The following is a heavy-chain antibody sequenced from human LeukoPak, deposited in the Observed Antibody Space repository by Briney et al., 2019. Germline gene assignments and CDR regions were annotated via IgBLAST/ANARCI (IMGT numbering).Heavy chain of an antibody. V-gene: IGHV3-30*18. CDR2: ISNDGSNK. CDR1: GFTFSSYG. D-gene: IGHD2-2*01. CDR3: ANDCSTTSCKEMGLMEDAFDI. Sequence: GGSLRLSCVASGFTFSSYGMHWVRQAPGKGLEWVAIISNDGSNKYYADSVKGRFTISRDNSKNTLYLEMNSLRAEDTALYFCANDCSTTSCKEMGLMEDAFDIWGQGTVVTVSS. J-gene: IGHJ3*02.